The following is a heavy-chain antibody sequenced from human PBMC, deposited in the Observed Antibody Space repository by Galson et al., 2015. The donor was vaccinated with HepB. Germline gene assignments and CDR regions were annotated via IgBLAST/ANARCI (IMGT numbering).Heavy chain of an antibody. CDR2: IYPGDSDT. CDR1: GYSFTSYW. V-gene: IGHV5-51*01. D-gene: IGHD6-13*01. J-gene: IGHJ4*02. CDR3: ARMGLGSISLTYIAAAGISDY. Sequence: QSGAEVKKPGESLKTSCKGSGYSFTSYWIGWVRQMPGKGLEWMGIIYPGDSDTRYSPSFQGQVTISADKSISTAYLQWSSLKASDTAMYYCARMGLGSISLTYIAAAGISDYWGQGTLVTVSS.